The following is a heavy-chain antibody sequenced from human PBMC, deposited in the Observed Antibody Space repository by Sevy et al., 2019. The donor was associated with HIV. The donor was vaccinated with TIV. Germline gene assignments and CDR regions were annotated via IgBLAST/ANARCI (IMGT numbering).Heavy chain of an antibody. CDR1: GFTVSSNY. Sequence: GGSLRLSCAASGFTVSSNYMSWVRQAPGKGLEWFSVIYSGEYTYYADSVKGRFTISRDISKNTLNLQMNSLRAEDTAIYYCATTSTPLYYYALDVWGQGTTVTVSS. V-gene: IGHV3-53*01. J-gene: IGHJ6*02. CDR2: IYSGEYT. D-gene: IGHD1-26*01. CDR3: ATTSTPLYYYALDV.